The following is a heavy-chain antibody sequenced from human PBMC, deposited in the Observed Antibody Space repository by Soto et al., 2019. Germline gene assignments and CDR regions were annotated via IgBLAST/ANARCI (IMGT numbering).Heavy chain of an antibody. V-gene: IGHV4-34*01. CDR1: GGSFSGYY. Sequence: QVQLQQWGAGPLRPLETLSLTCGVSGGSFSGYYWAWIRQSPGEGLEWIGEINDRGSINYNPSLKSRVSTSVDTSKNHSSLNLRSVTAADTAVYYCARESHDILTGPPWVWYFDLWGRGTLVTVSS. CDR3: ARESHDILTGPPWVWYFDL. D-gene: IGHD3-9*01. J-gene: IGHJ2*01. CDR2: INDRGSI.